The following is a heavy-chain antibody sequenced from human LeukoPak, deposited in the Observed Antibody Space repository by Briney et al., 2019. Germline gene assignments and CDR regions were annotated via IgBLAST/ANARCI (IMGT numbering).Heavy chain of an antibody. V-gene: IGHV3-53*05. D-gene: IGHD4-23*01. J-gene: IGHJ4*02. Sequence: GGSLRLSCTVSGFTVSSNSMSWVRRAPGKGLEWVSFIYSGGNTHYSDSVKGRFTISRDNSKNTLYLQMNRLRSDDTAVYYCAIHSTVVTPVDYWGQGTLVTVSS. CDR1: GFTVSSNS. CDR2: IYSGGNT. CDR3: AIHSTVVTPVDY.